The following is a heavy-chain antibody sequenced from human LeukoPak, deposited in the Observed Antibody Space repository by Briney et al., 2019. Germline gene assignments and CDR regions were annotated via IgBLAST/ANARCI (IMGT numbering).Heavy chain of an antibody. CDR1: GFTFSDYA. D-gene: IGHD3-22*01. J-gene: IGHJ4*02. CDR3: AADRERDPSVYYLV. CDR2: ISDNGGGT. Sequence: GGSLRLSCAASGFTFSDYAMSWVRQAPGKGLEWVSTISDNGGGTYYADSVKGRFTISRDNSKNTLSLQMNSLRAEDSAVYYCAADRERDPSVYYLVGGQGTLITVSS. V-gene: IGHV3-23*01.